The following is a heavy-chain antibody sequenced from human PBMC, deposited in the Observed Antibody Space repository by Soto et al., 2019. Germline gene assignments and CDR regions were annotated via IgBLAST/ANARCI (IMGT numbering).Heavy chain of an antibody. CDR2: ISSSSSYI. J-gene: IGHJ4*02. CDR1: GFTFRSYS. Sequence: GRSVRLACAASGFTFRSYSMNWVRQAPGKGLEWVSSISSSSSYIYYADSVKGRFTISRDNAKNSLYLQMNSLRAEDTAVYYCARDSKYQLHDYWGQRTLVNVSS. D-gene: IGHD2-2*01. CDR3: ARDSKYQLHDY. V-gene: IGHV3-21*01.